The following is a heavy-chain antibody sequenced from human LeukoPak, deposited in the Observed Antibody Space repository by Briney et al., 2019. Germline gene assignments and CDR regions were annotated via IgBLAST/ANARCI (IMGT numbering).Heavy chain of an antibody. Sequence: GSLRLSCAASGFTFSAYHINWVRQAPGKGLEWISYISTTGTTIHYADSVKGRFAISRDNAKSSLYLQMNSLRDEDTAVYYCARVWQDYSGVDYWGQGTLVTVSS. CDR1: GFTFSAYH. V-gene: IGHV3-48*02. J-gene: IGHJ4*02. CDR2: ISTTGTTI. CDR3: ARVWQDYSGVDY. D-gene: IGHD2-21*01.